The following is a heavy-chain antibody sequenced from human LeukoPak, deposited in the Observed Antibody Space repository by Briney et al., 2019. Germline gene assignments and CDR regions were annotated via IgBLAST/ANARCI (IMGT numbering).Heavy chain of an antibody. CDR1: GFTFSSYA. J-gene: IGHJ5*02. V-gene: IGHV3-23*01. D-gene: IGHD6-6*01. Sequence: PGGSLRLSCAASGFTFSSYAMSWVRRAPGKGLEWVSAISGSGGSTYYADSVKGRFTISRDNSKNTLYLQMNSLRAEDTAVYYCAKEGGRSSSSGNWFDPWGQGTLVTVSS. CDR3: AKEGGRSSSSGNWFDP. CDR2: ISGSGGST.